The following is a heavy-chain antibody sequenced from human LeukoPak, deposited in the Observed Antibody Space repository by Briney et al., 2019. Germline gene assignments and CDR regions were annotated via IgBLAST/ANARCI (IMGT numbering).Heavy chain of an antibody. D-gene: IGHD5-12*01. J-gene: IGHJ4*02. CDR3: ASHQRYSGYDSGGGYYFDY. V-gene: IGHV4-30-4*07. Sequence: SETLSLTCAVSGGSISSGGYSWSWIRQPPGKGMEFIAYIYYTGNTYFNPSLKSRVTISVDTSKNQFSLKLSSVTAADTAVYYCASHQRYSGYDSGGGYYFDYWGQGTLVAVSS. CDR1: GGSISSGGYS. CDR2: IYYTGNT.